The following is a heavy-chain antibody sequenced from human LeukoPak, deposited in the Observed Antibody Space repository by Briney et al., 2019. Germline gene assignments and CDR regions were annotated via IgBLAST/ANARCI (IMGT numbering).Heavy chain of an antibody. J-gene: IGHJ5*02. CDR3: AEYHNWFDP. V-gene: IGHV4-59*01. Sequence: PSETLSLTCTVSGGSISPYYWSWIRQPPGKGLEWIGYIYYTGSTNYNPSLKSRVTISVDTSKNQFSLELSSVTAADTAVYYCAEYHNWFDPWGQGTLVTVSS. CDR2: IYYTGST. D-gene: IGHD2-2*02. CDR1: GGSISPYY.